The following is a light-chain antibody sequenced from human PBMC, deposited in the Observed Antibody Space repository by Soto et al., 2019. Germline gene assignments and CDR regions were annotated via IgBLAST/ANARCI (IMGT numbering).Light chain of an antibody. CDR1: QGISSY. CDR3: QQLNSYPRGFT. CDR2: AAS. V-gene: IGKV1-9*01. J-gene: IGKJ3*01. Sequence: DIQLTQSPSFLSASVGDRVTITCRASQGISSYLAWYQQKPGKAPKLLIYAASTLQSGVPSRFSGSGSRTEFTLTISSLQPEDFATYYCQQLNSYPRGFTFGPGTKVDIK.